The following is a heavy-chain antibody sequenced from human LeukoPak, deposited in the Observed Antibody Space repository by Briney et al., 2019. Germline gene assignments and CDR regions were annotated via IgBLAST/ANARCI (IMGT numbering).Heavy chain of an antibody. CDR1: GYTFTSYY. Sequence: ASVKVSCKASGYTFTSYYMHGVRQAPGQGLEWMGLINPTGGSTSYAQQFQGRISMSRDTSTSTVYMEMSSLTSEDTALYYCARESTAFDYWGQGTLVTVSS. J-gene: IGHJ4*02. CDR3: ARESTAFDY. CDR2: INPTGGST. V-gene: IGHV1-46*01.